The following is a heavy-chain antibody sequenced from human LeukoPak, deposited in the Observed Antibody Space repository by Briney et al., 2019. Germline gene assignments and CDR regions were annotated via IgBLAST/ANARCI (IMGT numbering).Heavy chain of an antibody. V-gene: IGHV3-7*01. Sequence: GGSLRLSCTPSGFHLSNYWMSWARQAPGKGLEWVANIKRDGSEKYYVGSVRGRFTISRDNDKNSLYLQMNSLRAEDTAMYYCARNQGSAAVSGNWFDPWGQGTLVTVSS. D-gene: IGHD6-13*01. J-gene: IGHJ5*02. CDR1: GFHLSNYW. CDR2: IKRDGSEK. CDR3: ARNQGSAAVSGNWFDP.